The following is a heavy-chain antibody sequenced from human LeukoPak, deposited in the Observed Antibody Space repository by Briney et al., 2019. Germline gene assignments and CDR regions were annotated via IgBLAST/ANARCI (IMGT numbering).Heavy chain of an antibody. CDR2: IYYSGST. CDR3: ARRNQEYYYDSRNWFDP. Sequence: PSETLSLTCTVSGGSISSSSYYWGWIRQPPGKGLEWLGSIYYSGSTYYNPSLKSRVTISVDPSKNQFSLKLSSVTAADTAVYYCARRNQEYYYDSRNWFDPWGQGTLVTVSS. D-gene: IGHD3-22*01. V-gene: IGHV4-39*01. J-gene: IGHJ5*02. CDR1: GGSISSSSYY.